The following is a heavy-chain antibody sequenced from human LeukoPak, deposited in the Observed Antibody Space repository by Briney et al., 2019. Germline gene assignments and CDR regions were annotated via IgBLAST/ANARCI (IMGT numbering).Heavy chain of an antibody. CDR2: ISGSGGST. CDR3: ARRGQYYYYMDV. Sequence: GGSLRLSCAASGFTFSSYAMSWVRQAPGKGLEWVSAISGSGGSTYYADSVKGRFTISRDNSKNTLYLQMNSLRAEDTAVYYCARRGQYYYYMDVWGKGTTVTASS. CDR1: GFTFSSYA. D-gene: IGHD3-10*01. J-gene: IGHJ6*03. V-gene: IGHV3-23*01.